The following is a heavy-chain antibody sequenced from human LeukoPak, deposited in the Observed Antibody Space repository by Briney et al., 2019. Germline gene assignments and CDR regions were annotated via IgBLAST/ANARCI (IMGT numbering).Heavy chain of an antibody. J-gene: IGHJ6*02. CDR3: ARDPHIVVVTADYYGMDV. CDR2: XXXXFGIA. V-gene: IGHV1-69*04. Sequence: WMGRXXXXFGIANYAQKFQGRVTITADKSTSTAYMELSSLRSEDTAVYYCARDPHIVVVTADYYGMDVWGQGTTVTVSS. D-gene: IGHD2-21*02.